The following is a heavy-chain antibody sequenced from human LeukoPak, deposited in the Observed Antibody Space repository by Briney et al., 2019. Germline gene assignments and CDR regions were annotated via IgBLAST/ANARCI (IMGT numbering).Heavy chain of an antibody. CDR3: ARDDYYDSRGEGDY. CDR1: GFTFSSYG. Sequence: PGGSLRLSCAASGFTFSSYGMHWVRQAPGKGLEWVAVISYDGSNKYYADSVKGRFTISRDNSKNTLYLQMNSLRAEDTAVYYCARDDYYDSRGEGDYWGQGTLVTVSS. CDR2: ISYDGSNK. D-gene: IGHD3-22*01. V-gene: IGHV3-30*03. J-gene: IGHJ4*02.